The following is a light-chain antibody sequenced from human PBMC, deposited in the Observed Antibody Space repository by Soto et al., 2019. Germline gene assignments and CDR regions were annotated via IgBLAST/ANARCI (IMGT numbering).Light chain of an antibody. J-gene: IGKJ1*01. V-gene: IGKV1-5*03. CDR2: KAS. CDR1: QSISDW. Sequence: DIQMTQSPSTLSASVGDRVTITLRASQSISDWLAWFQQKPGKAPKLLIYKASNVDTGVPPRFSGSGSGTEFTLTISSLQPDDVATYYCQQYNTYSPWTFGQGTKVDIK. CDR3: QQYNTYSPWT.